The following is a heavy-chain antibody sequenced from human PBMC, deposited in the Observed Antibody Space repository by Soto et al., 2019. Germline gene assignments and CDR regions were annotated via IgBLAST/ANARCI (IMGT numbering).Heavy chain of an antibody. Sequence: EVQLVESGGGLVKPGGSLRLSCAASGFTFSSYSMNWVRQAPGKGLEWVSSISSSSSCIYYADSVKGRFTISRDNAKNSLYLQMNSLRAEDTAVYYCARDRTIYGSGSYPDAFDIWGQGTMVTVSS. D-gene: IGHD3-10*01. V-gene: IGHV3-21*01. CDR3: ARDRTIYGSGSYPDAFDI. J-gene: IGHJ3*02. CDR2: ISSSSSCI. CDR1: GFTFSSYS.